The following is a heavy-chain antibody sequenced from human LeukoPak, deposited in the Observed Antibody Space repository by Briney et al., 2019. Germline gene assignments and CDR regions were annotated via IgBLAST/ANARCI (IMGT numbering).Heavy chain of an antibody. D-gene: IGHD2-2*01. CDR1: GGSISSSSYY. CDR2: IYYSGST. V-gene: IGHV4-39*07. Sequence: PSETLSLTCTVPGGSISSSSYYWGWVRQPPGKGLEWIGSIYYSGSTYYNPSLKSRVTISVDTSKNQFSLKLSSVTAADTAVYYCARDGFTGRYCSSTSCYNEPFDYWGQGTLVTVSS. CDR3: ARDGFTGRYCSSTSCYNEPFDY. J-gene: IGHJ4*02.